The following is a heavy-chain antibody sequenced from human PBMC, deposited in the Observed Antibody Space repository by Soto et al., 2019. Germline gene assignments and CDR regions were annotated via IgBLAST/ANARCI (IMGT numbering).Heavy chain of an antibody. J-gene: IGHJ3*02. V-gene: IGHV3-48*02. CDR2: ISSSSSTI. CDR3: ARESAQLQAFDI. CDR1: GFIFGSCT. Sequence: GGSLRLSCAASGFIFGSCTMNWVRQAPGKGLEWVSYISSSSSTIYYADSVKGRFTISRDNAKNSLYLQMNSLRDEDTAVYYCARESAQLQAFDIWGQGTMVTVSS.